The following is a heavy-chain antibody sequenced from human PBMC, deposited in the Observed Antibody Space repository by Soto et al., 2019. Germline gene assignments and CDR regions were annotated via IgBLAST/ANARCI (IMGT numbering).Heavy chain of an antibody. CDR2: IYHSGST. CDR1: VYSISSGYY. CDR3: TRPVGELPSGGWFDP. D-gene: IGHD1-26*01. V-gene: IGHV4-38-2*01. Sequence: PSETLSLTCAVSVYSISSGYYWGWIRQPPGKGLEWIGSIYHSGSTYYNPSLKSRVTISVDTSKNQFSLKLSPVTAADTAVYYCTRPVGELPSGGWFDPWGQGTLVTV. J-gene: IGHJ5*02.